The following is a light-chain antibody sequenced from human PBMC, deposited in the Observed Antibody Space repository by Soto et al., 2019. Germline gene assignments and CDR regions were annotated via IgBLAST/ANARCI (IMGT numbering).Light chain of an antibody. CDR3: QSYDSSLSGYV. Sequence: QSVLTQPPSVSGAPGQRVTISCTGSSSNIGAGYDVRWYQQLPGTAPKLLIYGNSNRPSGVPDRFSGSKPGTSASLAITGLQAEDEADYYCQSYDSSLSGYVFGTGTKLTVL. CDR1: SSNIGAGYD. CDR2: GNS. V-gene: IGLV1-40*01. J-gene: IGLJ1*01.